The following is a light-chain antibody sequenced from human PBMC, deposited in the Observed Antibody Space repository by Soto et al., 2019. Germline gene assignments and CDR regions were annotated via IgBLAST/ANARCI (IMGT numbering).Light chain of an antibody. Sequence: DLQMTQSPSSLSASVGDRVTITCRASQGISSWLAWYQQKPEKAPKSLIYTASRLQSGVPSRFSGSGSGTDFTLTISSLQPEDSATYYCQQYHSYPPTFGGGTKVEIK. CDR3: QQYHSYPPT. CDR1: QGISSW. J-gene: IGKJ4*01. CDR2: TAS. V-gene: IGKV1D-16*01.